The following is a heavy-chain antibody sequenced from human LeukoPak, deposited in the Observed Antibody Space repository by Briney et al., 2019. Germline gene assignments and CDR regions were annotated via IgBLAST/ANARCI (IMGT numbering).Heavy chain of an antibody. D-gene: IGHD3-3*01. V-gene: IGHV3-23*01. CDR2: ISGSGGGT. CDR3: AKRDYDYWSGYFDQ. Sequence: GGSLRLSCAASGFTFSSYAMSWVRQAPGKGLEWVSAISGSGGGTYYADSVKGRFTISRDNSENTMYLLMNSLRAEDTAVYYCAKRDYDYWSGYFDQWGQGALVTVSS. J-gene: IGHJ4*02. CDR1: GFTFSSYA.